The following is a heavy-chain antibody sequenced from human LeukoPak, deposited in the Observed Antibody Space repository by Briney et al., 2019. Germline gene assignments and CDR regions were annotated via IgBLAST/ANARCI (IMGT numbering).Heavy chain of an antibody. J-gene: IGHJ4*02. CDR3: ARGGFYCGGDCYVDY. Sequence: PSETLSLTCGVYGGSFSPYYWSWIRQPPGKGLEWIGEINHSGSTNYNPSLKSRVTISVDTSKNQFSLRLSSVTAADTAVYYCARGGFYCGGDCYVDYWGQGTLVTVPS. V-gene: IGHV4-34*01. CDR1: GGSFSPYY. D-gene: IGHD2-21*02. CDR2: INHSGST.